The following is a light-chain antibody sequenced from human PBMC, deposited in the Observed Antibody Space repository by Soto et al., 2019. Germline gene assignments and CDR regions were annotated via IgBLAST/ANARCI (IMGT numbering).Light chain of an antibody. V-gene: IGKV1-39*01. J-gene: IGKJ1*01. CDR2: SAT. CDR3: QQTYTIPWT. Sequence: DIQMTQSPSSVSASVGDRVTITCRPIKGFGTILAWYQHRPGKAPNLLIYSATVLQSGVPSRFSGSGSGTDFTLTISRLQPEDSATYYCQQTYTIPWTFGQGTRVEIK. CDR1: KGFGTI.